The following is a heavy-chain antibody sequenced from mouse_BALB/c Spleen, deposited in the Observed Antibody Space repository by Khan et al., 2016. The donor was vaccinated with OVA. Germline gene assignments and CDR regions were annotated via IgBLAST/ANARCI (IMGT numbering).Heavy chain of an antibody. Sequence: QVQLKQSGAELARPGASVKMSCKASGYTFTSYTIHWIKQRPGQGLEWIGYINPSNGYTNYNQKFKDKATLTADKSSTTAYMQLSSLTSDDSAVYYCVRGGAYHRNDGWFAYWGQGILVTVSA. J-gene: IGHJ3*01. D-gene: IGHD2-14*01. CDR1: GYTFTSYT. V-gene: IGHV1-4*01. CDR2: INPSNGYT. CDR3: VRGGAYHRNDGWFAY.